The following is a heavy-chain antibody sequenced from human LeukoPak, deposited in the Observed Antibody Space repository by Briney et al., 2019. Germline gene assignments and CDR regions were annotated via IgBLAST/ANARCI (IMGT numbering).Heavy chain of an antibody. J-gene: IGHJ6*02. Sequence: GGSLRLSCAASGFTFTSYWMHWVRQAPGKGLVWVSRINSDGTYTNYADSVKGRFTISRDNAKNTLYLQMNSLRVEDTAVYYCTRRPYGGDGMDVWGQGTTVTVSS. CDR3: TRRPYGGDGMDV. V-gene: IGHV3-74*01. CDR2: INSDGTYT. D-gene: IGHD4/OR15-4a*01. CDR1: GFTFTSYW.